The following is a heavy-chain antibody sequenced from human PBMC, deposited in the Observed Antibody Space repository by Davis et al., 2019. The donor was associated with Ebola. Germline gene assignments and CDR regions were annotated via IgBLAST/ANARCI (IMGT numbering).Heavy chain of an antibody. CDR2: ISGSGGST. Sequence: GESLKISCAASGFTFSDYYMSWIRQAPGKGLEWVSAISGSGGSTYYADSVKGRFTISRDNSKNTLYLQLNSLRAEDTGVYYCARKSYSNLGYYYYGMDVWGQGTTVTVSS. J-gene: IGHJ6*02. CDR3: ARKSYSNLGYYYYGMDV. D-gene: IGHD4-11*01. CDR1: GFTFSDYY. V-gene: IGHV3-23*01.